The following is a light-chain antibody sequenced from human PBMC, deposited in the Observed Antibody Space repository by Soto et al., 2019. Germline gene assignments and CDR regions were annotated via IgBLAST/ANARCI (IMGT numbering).Light chain of an antibody. V-gene: IGLV1-40*01. CDR3: QSYDSSLSAYV. CDR1: SSNIGAGFD. CDR2: GNS. J-gene: IGLJ1*01. Sequence: QSVLTQPPSVSGAPRQRVTISCTGSSSNIGAGFDVHWYQQLPGTAPKLLVYGNSNRPSGVPDRFSGSKSGTSASLAVTGLQAEDEADYCCQSYDSSLSAYVFGTGTKVTVL.